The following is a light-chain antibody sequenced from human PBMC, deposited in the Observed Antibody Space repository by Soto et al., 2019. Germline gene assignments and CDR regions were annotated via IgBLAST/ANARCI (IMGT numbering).Light chain of an antibody. CDR1: QSVLYNSNNKNY. CDR3: QQYYSAPT. Sequence: DIVMTQSPDSLAVSLGERATINCKSSQSVLYNSNNKNYLAWYQEKPGQPPKLLIYWASTRESGVTDRFSGSGSGTDLTLTIRSLQADDVAVYFCQQYYSAPTFGQGTKLEIK. CDR2: WAS. J-gene: IGKJ2*01. V-gene: IGKV4-1*01.